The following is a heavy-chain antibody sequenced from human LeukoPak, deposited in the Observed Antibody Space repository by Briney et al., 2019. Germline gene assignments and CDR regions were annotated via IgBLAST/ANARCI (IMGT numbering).Heavy chain of an antibody. J-gene: IGHJ4*02. CDR2: IYYSGST. V-gene: IGHV4-31*11. D-gene: IGHD5-18*01. CDR3: ARDRDGPTGYSYGVDY. Sequence: SETLSLTCAVSGGSISSGGYYWSWIRQHPGKGLEWIGYIYYSGSTYYNPSLKSRVTISVDTSKNQFSLKLSSVTAADTAVYYCARDRDGPTGYSYGVDYWGQGTLVTVSS. CDR1: GGSISSGGYY.